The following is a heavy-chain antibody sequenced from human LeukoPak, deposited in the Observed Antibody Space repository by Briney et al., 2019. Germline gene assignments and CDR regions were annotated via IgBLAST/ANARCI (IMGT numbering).Heavy chain of an antibody. Sequence: TGGSLRLSCAASGFTVSTNYMSWVRQAPGKGLEWVSLVYSGGSTYYADSVKGRFTISRDNSKNTLYLQMSSLRAEDTAVYYCGRGDGTSYGLAYWGQGTLVTVSS. V-gene: IGHV3-53*01. CDR1: GFTVSTNY. CDR3: GRGDGTSYGLAY. CDR2: VYSGGST. D-gene: IGHD5-18*01. J-gene: IGHJ4*02.